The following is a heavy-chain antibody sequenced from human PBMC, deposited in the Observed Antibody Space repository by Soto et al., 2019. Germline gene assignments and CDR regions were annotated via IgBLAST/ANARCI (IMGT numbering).Heavy chain of an antibody. CDR1: GYTFTSYA. Sequence: QVQLVQSGAEVKKPGASVKVSVKASGYTFTSYAMHWVRQAPGQRLEWMGWINAGNGNTKYSQKFQGRVTITRDTSASTDYMELSSLRSEDTAVYYCARGGSLYWYFDLWGRGTLVTVSS. J-gene: IGHJ2*01. V-gene: IGHV1-3*01. D-gene: IGHD1-26*01. CDR3: ARGGSLYWYFDL. CDR2: INAGNGNT.